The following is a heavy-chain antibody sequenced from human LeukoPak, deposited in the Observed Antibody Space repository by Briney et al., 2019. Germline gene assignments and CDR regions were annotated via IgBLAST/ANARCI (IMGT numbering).Heavy chain of an antibody. J-gene: IGHJ4*02. V-gene: IGHV4-39*07. CDR3: ARGVGYSYGRLDY. CDR1: GGSISSSSYD. Sequence: SETLSLTCTVSGGSISSSSYDWGWSRQPRGKGLEWIGSIYYSGSTYYNPSLKRRVPISVDTSKNQFSLQLSSVTAADTAVYYCARGVGYSYGRLDYWGQATLVSVCS. D-gene: IGHD5-18*01. CDR2: IYYSGST.